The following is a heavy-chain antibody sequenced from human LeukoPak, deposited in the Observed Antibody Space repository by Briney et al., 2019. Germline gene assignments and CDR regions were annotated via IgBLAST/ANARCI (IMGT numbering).Heavy chain of an antibody. CDR1: GFTFSSYG. D-gene: IGHD2-2*01. J-gene: IGHJ4*02. Sequence: GSLRLSCAASGFTFSSYGMHWVRQAPGKGLEWVAVISYDGSNKYYADSVKGRFTISRDNSKNTLYLQMNSLRAEDTAVYYCAKVSICSCTSCSTSYFDYWGQGTLVTVSS. V-gene: IGHV3-30*18. CDR3: AKVSICSCTSCSTSYFDY. CDR2: ISYDGSNK.